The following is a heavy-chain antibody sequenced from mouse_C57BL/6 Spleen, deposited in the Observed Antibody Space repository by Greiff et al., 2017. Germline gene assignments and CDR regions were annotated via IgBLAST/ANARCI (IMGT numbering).Heavy chain of an antibody. D-gene: IGHD1-1*01. CDR2: ISSGSSTI. Sequence: EVKLQESGGGLVKPGGSLKLSCAASGFTFSDYGMHWVRQAPEKGLEWVAYISSGSSTIYYADTVKGRFTISRDNAKNTLFLQMTSLRSEDTAMYYCARHGSSYHYAMDYWGQGTSVTVSS. CDR1: GFTFSDYG. J-gene: IGHJ4*01. V-gene: IGHV5-17*01. CDR3: ARHGSSYHYAMDY.